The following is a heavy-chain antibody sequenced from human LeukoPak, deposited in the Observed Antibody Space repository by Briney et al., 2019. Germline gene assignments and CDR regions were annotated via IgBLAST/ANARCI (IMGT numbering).Heavy chain of an antibody. CDR3: ARVRGDPSFGAPDAFDI. CDR1: GGSIISGGYY. J-gene: IGHJ3*02. CDR2: INHSGST. D-gene: IGHD3-16*01. V-gene: IGHV4-34*01. Sequence: SETLSLTCTVSGGSIISGGYYWSWIRQPPGQGLEWIGEINHSGSTNYNPSLKSRVTISVDTSKNQFSLKLSSVTAADTAVYYCARVRGDPSFGAPDAFDIWGQGTMVTVSS.